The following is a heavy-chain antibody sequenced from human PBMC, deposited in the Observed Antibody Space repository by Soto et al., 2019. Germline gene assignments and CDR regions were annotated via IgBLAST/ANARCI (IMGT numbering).Heavy chain of an antibody. CDR3: AKLRGAAAGPFDY. V-gene: IGHV3-30*18. CDR1: GFTFSSYG. D-gene: IGHD6-13*01. Sequence: PGGSLRLSCAASGFTFSSYGMHWVLQAPGKGLEWVAVISYDGSNKYYADSVKGRLKISSDNSKNTLYLQMTSLRAEDTAVYYCAKLRGAAAGPFDYWGQGTLVTVSS. CDR2: ISYDGSNK. J-gene: IGHJ4*02.